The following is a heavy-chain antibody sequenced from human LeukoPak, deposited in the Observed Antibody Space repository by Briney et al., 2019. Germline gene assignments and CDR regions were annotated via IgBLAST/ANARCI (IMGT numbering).Heavy chain of an antibody. D-gene: IGHD2-15*01. CDR1: GFTFSSYA. Sequence: GGSLRLSCAASGFTFSSYAMGWVRQAPGKGLEWVSTISGSGISTYYAASVRGRFTISRDTSRSTLYLQMNSLRAEDAAVYYCAKAPVTSCRGAFCYPFDYWGQGTLVTVSS. CDR3: AKAPVTSCRGAFCYPFDY. J-gene: IGHJ4*02. V-gene: IGHV3-23*01. CDR2: ISGSGIST.